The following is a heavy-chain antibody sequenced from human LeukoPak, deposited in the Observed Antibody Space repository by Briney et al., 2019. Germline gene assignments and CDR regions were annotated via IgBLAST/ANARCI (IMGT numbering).Heavy chain of an antibody. CDR2: INPNSGGT. Sequence: SVKASCTASGYTFTDYYINWGRQAPGQGLEWMVWINPNSGGTNYAQKFQGRVNMTRDTSITTAYMELSSLRSDDTAMYYCTRALGSDYWGQGTLVTVSS. J-gene: IGHJ4*02. CDR1: GYTFTDYY. CDR3: TRALGSDY. D-gene: IGHD1-26*01. V-gene: IGHV1-2*02.